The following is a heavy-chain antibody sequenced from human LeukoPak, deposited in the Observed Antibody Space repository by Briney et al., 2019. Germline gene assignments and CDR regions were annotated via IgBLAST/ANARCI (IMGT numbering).Heavy chain of an antibody. J-gene: IGHJ3*02. CDR3: ARPRKSIALYGGSDAFDI. D-gene: IGHD4-23*01. CDR1: GGSFSGYY. CDR2: INHSGST. V-gene: IGHV4-34*01. Sequence: KSSETLSLTCAVYGGSFSGYYWSWIRQPPGKGLEWIGEINHSGSTNYNPSLKSRVTISVDTSKNQFSLKLSSVTAADTAVYYCARPRKSIALYGGSDAFDIWGQGTMVTVSS.